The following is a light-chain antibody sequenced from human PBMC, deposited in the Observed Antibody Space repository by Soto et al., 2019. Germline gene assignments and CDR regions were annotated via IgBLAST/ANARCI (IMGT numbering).Light chain of an antibody. Sequence: QSALTQPRSVSGSPGQSVTISCTGTSSDFGDYNYVSWYQQHPGKAPKVMIYDVSKRPSGVPDRFSGSKSGNTASLTISGLQAEDEADYYCNSYADSNTYVFGTGTKVTVL. CDR3: NSYADSNTYV. CDR1: SSDFGDYNY. V-gene: IGLV2-11*01. CDR2: DVS. J-gene: IGLJ1*01.